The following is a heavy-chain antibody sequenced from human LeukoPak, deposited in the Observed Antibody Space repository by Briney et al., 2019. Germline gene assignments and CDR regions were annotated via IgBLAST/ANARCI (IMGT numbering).Heavy chain of an antibody. CDR2: IKSKTDGGTT. J-gene: IGHJ4*02. Sequence: GGSLRLSCAASGFTFSNAWMSWVRQAPGKGLEWVGRIKSKTDGGTTDYAAPVKGRFTISRDDSKNTLYLQMNSLRAEDTAIYYCAKDAQRGFDYSNSLEYWGQGTLVTVSS. CDR3: AKDAQRGFDYSNSLEY. V-gene: IGHV3-15*01. CDR1: GFTFSNAW. D-gene: IGHD4-11*01.